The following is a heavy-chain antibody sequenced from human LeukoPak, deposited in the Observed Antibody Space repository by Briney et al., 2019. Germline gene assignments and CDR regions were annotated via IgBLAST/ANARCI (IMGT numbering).Heavy chain of an antibody. CDR1: GFTLTSYG. V-gene: IGHV3-33*03. CDR3: ARGIPIPATHPIDY. Sequence: GSLRLSCAASGFTLTSYGRPWVRQAPGKGLGWVAMIWYDGSNKHYADSVKGRFTISRDTSKNTLYLQMNSLRADDTAVYYCARGIPIPATHPIDYWGQGSLVTVSS. CDR2: IWYDGSNK. D-gene: IGHD5-12*01. J-gene: IGHJ4*02.